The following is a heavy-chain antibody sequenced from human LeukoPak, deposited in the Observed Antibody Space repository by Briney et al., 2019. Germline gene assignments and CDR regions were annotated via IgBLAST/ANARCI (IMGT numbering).Heavy chain of an antibody. D-gene: IGHD3-9*01. V-gene: IGHV1-69*04. CDR3: ARERSGHFDWLGWDY. CDR1: GGTFISYA. CDR2: IIPILGIA. J-gene: IGHJ4*02. Sequence: GASVKVSCKASGGTFISYAISWVRQAPGQGLEWMGRIIPILGIANYAQKFQGRVTITADKSTSTAYMELSSLRSEDTAVYYCARERSGHFDWLGWDYWSQGTLVTVSP.